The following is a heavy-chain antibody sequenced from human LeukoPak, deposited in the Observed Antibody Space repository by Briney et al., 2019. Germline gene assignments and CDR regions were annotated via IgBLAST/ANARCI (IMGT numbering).Heavy chain of an antibody. V-gene: IGHV5-51*01. CDR1: GCSFTTFW. Sequence: GESLKISCKGSGCSFTTFWIGWVRQMPGKGLEWMGIIYPGDSDTRYGPSFQGQVTISADKSISTAYLQWSSLKASDTAMYYCARRGLEGSGRSINWFDPWGQGTLVTVSS. CDR3: ARRGLEGSGRSINWFDP. CDR2: IYPGDSDT. J-gene: IGHJ5*02. D-gene: IGHD6-19*01.